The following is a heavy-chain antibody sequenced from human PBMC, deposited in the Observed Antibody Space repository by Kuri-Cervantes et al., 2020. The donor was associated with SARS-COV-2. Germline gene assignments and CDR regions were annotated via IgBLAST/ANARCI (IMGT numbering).Heavy chain of an antibody. CDR1: GGSFSGYY. Sequence: SETLSLTCAVYGGSFSGYYWSWIRQPPGKGLEWIGEINHSGSTNYNPSLKSRVTISVDTSKNQFSLKLSSVTAADTAVYYCARVKGWNDRHYYYCYGMDVWGQGTTVTVSS. D-gene: IGHD1-1*01. J-gene: IGHJ6*02. CDR2: INHSGST. CDR3: ARVKGWNDRHYYYCYGMDV. V-gene: IGHV4-34*01.